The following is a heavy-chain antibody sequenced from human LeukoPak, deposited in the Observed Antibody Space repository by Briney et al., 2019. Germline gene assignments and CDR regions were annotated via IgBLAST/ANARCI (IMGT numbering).Heavy chain of an antibody. CDR3: ARAYQNDYVWGSYRYDALYDY. V-gene: IGHV1-69*05. D-gene: IGHD3-16*02. CDR1: GGTFSNYA. Sequence: SVKVSCKASGGTFSNYAIGWVRQAPGQGLEWMGGVIPIFSTANYAQKFQGRVTMTRDMSTSTVYMELSSLRSEDTAVYYCARAYQNDYVWGSYRYDALYDYWGQGTLDTVSS. CDR2: VIPIFSTA. J-gene: IGHJ4*02.